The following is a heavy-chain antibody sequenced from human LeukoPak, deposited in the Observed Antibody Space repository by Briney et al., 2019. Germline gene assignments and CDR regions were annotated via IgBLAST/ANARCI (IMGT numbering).Heavy chain of an antibody. D-gene: IGHD1-14*01. CDR3: VRGRSSEPDY. V-gene: IGHV3-23*01. CDR1: GFMFASYA. Sequence: GGSLRLSCAASGFMFASYAMSWVRQAPGKGLEWVAGISGSDGIVYYADSVKGRFTISRDNAKKSLYLQMNSLRAEDTAVYYCVRGRSSEPDYWGQGTLVTVSS. J-gene: IGHJ4*02. CDR2: ISGSDGIV.